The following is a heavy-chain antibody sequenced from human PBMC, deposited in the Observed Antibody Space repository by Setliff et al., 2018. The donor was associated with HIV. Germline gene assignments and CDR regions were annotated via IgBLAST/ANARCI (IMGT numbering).Heavy chain of an antibody. J-gene: IGHJ4*01. CDR1: GYTFTSHV. CDR3: ARRRGGYFDY. V-gene: IGHV1-3*04. Sequence: ASVKVSCKASGYTFTSHVLHWVRQAPGQGLEWMGWINTGNDNTQYSQRFQGRVRFSKDTSATTAAMELSNLASEDTAVYYCARRRGGYFDYWGHGTLVAVSS. D-gene: IGHD3-16*01. CDR2: INTGNDNT.